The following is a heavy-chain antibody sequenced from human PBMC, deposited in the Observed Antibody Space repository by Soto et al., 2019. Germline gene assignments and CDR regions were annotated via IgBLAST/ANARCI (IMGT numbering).Heavy chain of an antibody. Sequence: GESLKISCRGSGYSFTSCWIGWVRPMPGKGLECMGIIYPGDSDTVYIPSFQGQVTISADKSXSTAYRQWSSLKASDTAMYYCARRDVGXSYGPNNGFXPGCQRTPVTVSS. V-gene: IGHV5-51*01. CDR3: ARRDVGXSYGPNNGFXP. CDR2: IYPGDSDT. J-gene: IGHJ5*02. CDR1: GYSFTSCW. D-gene: IGHD5-18*01.